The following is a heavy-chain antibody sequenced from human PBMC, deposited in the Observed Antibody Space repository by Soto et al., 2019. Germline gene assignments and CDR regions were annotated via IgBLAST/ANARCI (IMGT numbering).Heavy chain of an antibody. J-gene: IGHJ4*02. D-gene: IGHD6-13*01. Sequence: QVQLQQWGAGLLKPSETLSLTCAVYGGSFSGYYWSWIRQPPGKGLEWIGEINHSGSTNYNPFLKSRVTIPVDTSKNQFSLKLSSVTAADTAVYYCASRPRQQLARFDYWGQGTLVTVSS. CDR2: INHSGST. CDR1: GGSFSGYY. CDR3: ASRPRQQLARFDY. V-gene: IGHV4-34*01.